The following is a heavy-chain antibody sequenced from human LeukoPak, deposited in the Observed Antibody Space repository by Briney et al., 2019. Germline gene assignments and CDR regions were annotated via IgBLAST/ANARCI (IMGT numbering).Heavy chain of an antibody. Sequence: GESLKLSCKGSGYSFSNHWIGWVRQKHGKGPDWMALIYPGDSDTKYSSSFQGQVTVSADKSTSTAYLQWRSLKASDTATYYCARHGCFGSGSCYFDYWGQGVLVTVSS. D-gene: IGHD3-10*01. V-gene: IGHV5-51*01. CDR1: GYSFSNHW. CDR3: ARHGCFGSGSCYFDY. CDR2: IYPGDSDT. J-gene: IGHJ4*02.